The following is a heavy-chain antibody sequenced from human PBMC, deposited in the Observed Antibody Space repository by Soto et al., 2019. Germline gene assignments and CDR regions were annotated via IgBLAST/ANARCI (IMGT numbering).Heavy chain of an antibody. J-gene: IGHJ5*02. CDR3: ARGTGSSWFDL. CDR1: GYTFTAHY. CDR2: INSNSGDT. D-gene: IGHD3-10*01. Sequence: ASVNVSCTASGYTFTAHYIHWVRQAPGQGLEWMGWINSNSGDTKYARDFQGSVTMTRDTSINTAYMELRSQASDDTAIYYCARGTGSSWFDLWGQGTLVTAPQ. V-gene: IGHV1-2*02.